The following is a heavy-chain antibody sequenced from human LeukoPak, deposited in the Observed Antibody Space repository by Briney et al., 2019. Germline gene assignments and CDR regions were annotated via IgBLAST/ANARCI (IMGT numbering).Heavy chain of an antibody. CDR2: ISGGGGTT. CDR3: AKDREGLSSGYDLEYFDY. J-gene: IGHJ4*02. V-gene: IGHV3-23*01. CDR1: GFIVSSNY. Sequence: GGSLRLSCAASGFIVSSNYMSWVRQAPGKGLEWVSAISGGGGTTYYADSVKGRFTISRDNSKNTLFLQMNSLRAEDTAVYYCAKDREGLSSGYDLEYFDYWGQGTLVTVSS. D-gene: IGHD5-12*01.